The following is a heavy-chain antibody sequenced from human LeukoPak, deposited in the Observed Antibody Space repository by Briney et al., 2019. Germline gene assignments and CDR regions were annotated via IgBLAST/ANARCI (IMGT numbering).Heavy chain of an antibody. CDR1: GLKFRNYG. D-gene: IGHD2/OR15-2a*01. V-gene: IGHV3-33*01. CDR3: ATDRNEGKYYDY. J-gene: IGHJ4*02. Sequence: GRSLRLSCVASGLKFRNYGMHWVRQAPDKGLEWVTFIWYDGSHQYYIDFVKGRFTVSRDNAKGTLYLQMDSLRAEDTAVYYCATDRNEGKYYDYWGQGTLVTVSS. CDR2: IWYDGSHQ.